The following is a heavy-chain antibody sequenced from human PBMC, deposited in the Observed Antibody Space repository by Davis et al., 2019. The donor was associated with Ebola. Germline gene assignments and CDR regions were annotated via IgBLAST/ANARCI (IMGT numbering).Heavy chain of an antibody. CDR3: SRDPRPSAAGTCYFDY. CDR2: INTNTGNP. CDR1: GHAFTTYA. Sequence: ASVKVSCKASGHAFTTYALNWVRQAPGQGLEWMGLINTNTGNPTYAQGFTGRFVFPLDTSVSTAYLQISSLKAEDTAVYYCSRDPRPSAAGTCYFDYWGQGTLVTVSS. D-gene: IGHD6-13*01. V-gene: IGHV7-4-1*02. J-gene: IGHJ4*03.